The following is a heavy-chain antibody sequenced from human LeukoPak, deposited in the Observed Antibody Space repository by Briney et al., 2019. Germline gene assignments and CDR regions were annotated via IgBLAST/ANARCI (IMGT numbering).Heavy chain of an antibody. CDR2: VTSYNGDT. J-gene: IGHJ5*02. Sequence: ASAKVSCKASGYTFTSYGISWVRQAPGQGLEWMGWVTSYNGDTNYAQKFQGRVTMSTDTSTSTAYMELRSLRFDDTAIYYCAKDWHILTGRNCFDPWGQGTLVTVSS. D-gene: IGHD3-9*01. V-gene: IGHV1-18*01. CDR1: GYTFTSYG. CDR3: AKDWHILTGRNCFDP.